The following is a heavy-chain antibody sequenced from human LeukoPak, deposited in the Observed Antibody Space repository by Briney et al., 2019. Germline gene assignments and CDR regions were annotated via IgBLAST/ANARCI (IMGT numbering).Heavy chain of an antibody. CDR1: GYSFTSYW. Sequence: GESLKISCKGSGYSFTSYWIGWVRQMPGKGLEWMGIIYPGDSDTRYSPSFQGQVTISADKSISTAYLQWSSLKASDTAMYYCARQGSHFVSSGYYRTDQNLDYWGQGTLVTVSS. CDR2: IYPGDSDT. J-gene: IGHJ4*02. V-gene: IGHV5-51*01. D-gene: IGHD3-22*01. CDR3: ARQGSHFVSSGYYRTDQNLDY.